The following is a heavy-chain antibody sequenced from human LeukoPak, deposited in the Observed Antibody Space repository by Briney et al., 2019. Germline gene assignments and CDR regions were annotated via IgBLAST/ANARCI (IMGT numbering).Heavy chain of an antibody. D-gene: IGHD6-19*01. V-gene: IGHV1-18*01. Sequence: ASVKVSCKASGYTFTSYGISWVRQAPGQGLEWMGWISAYNGSTNYAQKLQGRVTMTTDTSTSTAYMELRSLRSEDTAVYYCTRGGPVAGTHKYFQHWGQGTLVTVSS. J-gene: IGHJ1*01. CDR1: GYTFTSYG. CDR2: ISAYNGST. CDR3: TRGGPVAGTHKYFQH.